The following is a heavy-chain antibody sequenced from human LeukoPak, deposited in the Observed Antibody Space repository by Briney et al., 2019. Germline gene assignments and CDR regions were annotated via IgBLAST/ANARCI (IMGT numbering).Heavy chain of an antibody. Sequence: SETLPLTCTVSGGSISSYYWSWIRQPPGKGLEWIGYIYYSGTTNYNPSLKSRVSMSVDTSKNQFSLKLSSVTAADTAVYYCARGLPYCGGDCYSPWGQGTLVTVSS. V-gene: IGHV4-59*01. CDR2: IYYSGTT. D-gene: IGHD2-21*02. CDR1: GGSISSYY. J-gene: IGHJ5*02. CDR3: ARGLPYCGGDCYSP.